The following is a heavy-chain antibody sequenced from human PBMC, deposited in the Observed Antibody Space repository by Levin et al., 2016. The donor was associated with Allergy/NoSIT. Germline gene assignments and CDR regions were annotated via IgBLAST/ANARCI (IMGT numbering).Heavy chain of an antibody. J-gene: IGHJ4*02. Sequence: GESLKISCTVSGFTFKNYVMGWVRQAPGKGLEWVSSIGASGRSKYYADSVKGRFTISRDNSNDKLYLQMSSLRVEDTGVFYCTKSPAFGESLSGSTDHWGQGAQVTVSS. D-gene: IGHD3-10*01. CDR3: TKSPAFGESLSGSTDH. CDR1: GFTFKNYV. V-gene: IGHV3-23*01. CDR2: IGASGRSK.